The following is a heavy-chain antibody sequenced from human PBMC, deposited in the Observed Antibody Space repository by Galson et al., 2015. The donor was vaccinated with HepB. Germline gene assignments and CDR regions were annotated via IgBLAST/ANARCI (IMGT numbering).Heavy chain of an antibody. Sequence: SLRLSCAASGFIFNNYAVHWVRQAPGKGLEWVAIISYDGSNKNYADSVKGRFTISRDNSKNTLYLQMNSLRTEDTAIYYCARAHVGFCSRGSCYPEYWGQGTLVTVSS. V-gene: IGHV3-30-3*01. CDR2: ISYDGSNK. D-gene: IGHD2-15*01. J-gene: IGHJ4*02. CDR1: GFIFNNYA. CDR3: ARAHVGFCSRGSCYPEY.